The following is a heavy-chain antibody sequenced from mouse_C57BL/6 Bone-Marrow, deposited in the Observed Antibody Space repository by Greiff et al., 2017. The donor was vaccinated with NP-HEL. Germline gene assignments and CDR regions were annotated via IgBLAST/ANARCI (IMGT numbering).Heavy chain of an antibody. Sequence: VQLKESGGGLVQPGGSLKLSCAASGFTFSDYYMYWVRQTPEKRLEWVAYISNGGGSTYYPDTVKGRFTISRDNAKNALYLQMSRLKSEDTDMYYCARHEGWLLLDYWGQGTTLTVSS. CDR2: ISNGGGST. D-gene: IGHD2-3*01. CDR1: GFTFSDYY. J-gene: IGHJ2*01. CDR3: ARHEGWLLLDY. V-gene: IGHV5-12*01.